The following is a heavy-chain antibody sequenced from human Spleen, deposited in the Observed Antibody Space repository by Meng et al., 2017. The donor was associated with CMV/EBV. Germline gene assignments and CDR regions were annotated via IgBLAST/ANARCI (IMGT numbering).Heavy chain of an antibody. Sequence: GVLKISCAASGFTVSNTYMIWVRQAPGKGLEWVSVIYAGGTDLYADSVKGRFTISRDNSKNTLDLQMTSLRAEDTAVYYCVKDPTAMTTATTDWFDPWGQGTLVTVSS. J-gene: IGHJ5*02. CDR1: GFTVSNTY. CDR3: VKDPTAMTTATTDWFDP. D-gene: IGHD4-17*01. CDR2: IYAGGTD. V-gene: IGHV3-53*01.